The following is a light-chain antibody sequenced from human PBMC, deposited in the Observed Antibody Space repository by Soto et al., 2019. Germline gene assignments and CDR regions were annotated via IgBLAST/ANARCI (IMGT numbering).Light chain of an antibody. V-gene: IGLV2-14*01. J-gene: IGLJ1*01. Sequence: QSALTQPASVSGSPGQSITISCTGTSSDVGGYSYVSWYQQHPGKAPKLMIYDVSNRPSGVSNRFSGSKSDNTASLTISGLQAEDEADYYCSSYTMSSTLLYVFGTGTKLTVL. CDR1: SSDVGGYSY. CDR3: SSYTMSSTLLYV. CDR2: DVS.